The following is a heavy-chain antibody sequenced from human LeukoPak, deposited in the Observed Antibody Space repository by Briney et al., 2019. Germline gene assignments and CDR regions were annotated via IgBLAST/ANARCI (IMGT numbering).Heavy chain of an antibody. CDR1: GVAFDSHG. V-gene: IGHV3-33*01. J-gene: IGHJ4*02. D-gene: IGHD3-22*01. CDR2: IWYDGSNK. Sequence: GGSLRLSCAASGVAFDSHGMHWVRQAPGKGLEWVAVIWYDGSNKDYADSVKGRFTISRDNSKNTLYLQMYSLRAEDTAVYYCARARNNYDRSGFSALDYWGQGTLVTVSS. CDR3: ARARNNYDRSGFSALDY.